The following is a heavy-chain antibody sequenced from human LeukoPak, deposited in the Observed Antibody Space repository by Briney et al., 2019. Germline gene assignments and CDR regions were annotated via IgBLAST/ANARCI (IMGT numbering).Heavy chain of an antibody. CDR1: GGSISSSSYY. J-gene: IGHJ6*02. D-gene: IGHD2-15*01. CDR3: ARASIVVVVAATRGGYYGMDV. Sequence: PSETLSLTCTVSGGSISSSSYYWGWIRQPPGKGLEWIGSIYYSGSTYYNPSLKSRVTISVDKSKNQFSLKLSSVTAADTAVYYCARASIVVVVAATRGGYYGMDVWGQGTTVTVSS. CDR2: IYYSGST. V-gene: IGHV4-39*07.